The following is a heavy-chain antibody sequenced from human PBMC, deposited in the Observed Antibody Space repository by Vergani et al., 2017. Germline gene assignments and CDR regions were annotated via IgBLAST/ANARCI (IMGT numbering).Heavy chain of an antibody. Sequence: EVQLVESGGGLVQPGRSLRLSCAASGFTFDDYAMHWVRQAPGKGLEWVSGISWNSGSIGYADSVKGRFTISRDNAKNSLYLQMNSLRAEDTALYYCAKGQKPTRNYSMDVWGQGTTVTVSS. CDR2: ISWNSGSI. V-gene: IGHV3-9*01. CDR3: AKGQKPTRNYSMDV. CDR1: GFTFDDYA. J-gene: IGHJ6*02.